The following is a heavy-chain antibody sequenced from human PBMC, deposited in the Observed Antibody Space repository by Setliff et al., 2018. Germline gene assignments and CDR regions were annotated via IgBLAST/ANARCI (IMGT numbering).Heavy chain of an antibody. J-gene: IGHJ4*02. CDR3: LRLVRYCTKIACQATSGDEV. D-gene: IGHD2-8*01. Sequence: ASVKVSCKASGYTLSNSILSWVRQAPGQGLEWMGWISAYNGKTYFAQKFQDRITLTTDTSTNTGYLELRGLRSDDTAVYYCLRLVRYCTKIACQATSGDEVWGLGTLVTGSS. CDR1: GYTLSNSI. CDR2: ISAYNGKT. V-gene: IGHV1-18*01.